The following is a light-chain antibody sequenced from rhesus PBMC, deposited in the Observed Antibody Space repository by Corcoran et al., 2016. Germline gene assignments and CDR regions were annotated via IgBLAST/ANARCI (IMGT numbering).Light chain of an antibody. Sequence: DIQMTQSPSSLSASVGDRVTITCRASQGITNDLSWYQQKPGETPQLLFYEASSLQSVIPSRFSVSGSRTDFTLTISSLQSEDFATYYCQHYYSTPWTFGQGAKVEIQ. CDR3: QHYYSTPWT. J-gene: IGKJ1*01. CDR1: QGITND. CDR2: EAS. V-gene: IGKV1-25*01.